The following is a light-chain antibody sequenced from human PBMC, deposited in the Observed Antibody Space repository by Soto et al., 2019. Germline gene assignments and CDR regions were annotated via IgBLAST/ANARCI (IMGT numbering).Light chain of an antibody. CDR3: QQYTNWRT. V-gene: IGKV3-15*01. J-gene: IGKJ1*01. CDR1: QSVSSN. CDR2: DAS. Sequence: EIVMTQSPATLSVSPGERATLSCRASQSVSSNLAWYQQKPGQAPRLLIYDASTRATGTPARFSGSGSGTEFTLTISSLQSEDFAVYYCQQYTNWRTFGQGTKVDIK.